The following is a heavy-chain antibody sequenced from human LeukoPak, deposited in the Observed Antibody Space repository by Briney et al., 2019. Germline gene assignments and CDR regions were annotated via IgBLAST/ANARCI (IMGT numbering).Heavy chain of an antibody. Sequence: PGGSLRLSCGASGFTFSSYNMNWVRQAPGKGLEWVSSISSSGSYIYYADSVKGRFTISRDNAKNSLYLQMNSLRAEDTAVYYCVKEGVDCGGDCYSTAYFQHWGQGTLVTVSS. J-gene: IGHJ1*01. CDR2: ISSSGSYI. CDR1: GFTFSSYN. CDR3: VKEGVDCGGDCYSTAYFQH. V-gene: IGHV3-21*01. D-gene: IGHD2-21*02.